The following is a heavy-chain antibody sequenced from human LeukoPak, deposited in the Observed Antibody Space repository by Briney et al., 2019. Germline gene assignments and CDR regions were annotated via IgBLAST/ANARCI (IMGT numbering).Heavy chain of an antibody. Sequence: GGSLRLSCAASGFTFSSYAMSRVRQAPGKGLEWVSVISGSGDGTYYADSVKGRFTISRDNSKDTLYLQMNSLRAEDTAVYHCAKDKTYYDFWSGHDAFDIWGQGTMVTVSS. V-gene: IGHV3-23*01. J-gene: IGHJ3*02. CDR3: AKDKTYYDFWSGHDAFDI. CDR1: GFTFSSYA. CDR2: ISGSGDGT. D-gene: IGHD3-3*01.